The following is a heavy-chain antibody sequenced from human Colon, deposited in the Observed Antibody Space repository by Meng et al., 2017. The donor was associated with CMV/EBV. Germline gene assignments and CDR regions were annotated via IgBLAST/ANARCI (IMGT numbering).Heavy chain of an antibody. Sequence: GESLKISCVASGFTFSSYSMNWVRQAPGKGLEWVSSISSSSSYIYYADSVKGRFTISRDNAKNSLYLQMNSLGAEDTAVYYCARASGGFLEWFETEGYYYYGMDVWGQGTTVTVSS. CDR3: ARASGGFLEWFETEGYYYYGMDV. CDR2: ISSSSSYI. V-gene: IGHV3-21*01. D-gene: IGHD3-3*01. CDR1: GFTFSSYS. J-gene: IGHJ6*02.